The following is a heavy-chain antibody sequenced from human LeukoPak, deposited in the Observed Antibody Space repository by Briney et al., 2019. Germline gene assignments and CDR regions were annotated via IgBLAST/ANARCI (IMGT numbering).Heavy chain of an antibody. D-gene: IGHD2-21*01. J-gene: IGHJ4*02. V-gene: IGHV3-23*01. CDR1: GFAFSSYA. Sequence: GRSLRLSCAASGFAFSSYAMHWVRQAPGKGLEWVSAISGSGGSTYYADSVKGRFTISRDNSKNTLYLQMNSLRAEDTAVYYCARLNPVVAIDYWGQGTLVTVSS. CDR3: ARLNPVVAIDY. CDR2: ISGSGGST.